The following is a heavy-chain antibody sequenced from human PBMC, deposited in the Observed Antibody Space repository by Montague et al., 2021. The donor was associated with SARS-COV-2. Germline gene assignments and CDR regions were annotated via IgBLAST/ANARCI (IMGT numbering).Heavy chain of an antibody. V-gene: IGHV3-21*01. CDR1: GFTFSNYN. D-gene: IGHD5-18*01. Sequence: SLRLSCAASGFTFSNYNMNWARQAPGRGLEWVSSISSSSSYIYYADSVKGRFTISRDNAKNSLYLQMNSLRAEDTAVYYCARDFNTAMKWCFDSWGQGILVTVSS. CDR2: ISSSSSYI. CDR3: ARDFNTAMKWCFDS. J-gene: IGHJ4*02.